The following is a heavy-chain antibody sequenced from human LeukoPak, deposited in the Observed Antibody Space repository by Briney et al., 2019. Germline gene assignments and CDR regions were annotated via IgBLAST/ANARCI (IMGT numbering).Heavy chain of an antibody. CDR3: ARAKGYYDSSGYRNDGTFDY. D-gene: IGHD3-22*01. CDR2: SNPNTGAT. V-gene: IGHV1-2*02. Sequence: ASVTVSFKASGYSFTGYYMHWVRQAPGQGLEWMGWSNPNTGATKYAQKFQGRVTLTRDTSISTAYMELSSLRPDDTAVYYCARAKGYYDSSGYRNDGTFDYWGQGTLVTVSS. CDR1: GYSFTGYY. J-gene: IGHJ4*02.